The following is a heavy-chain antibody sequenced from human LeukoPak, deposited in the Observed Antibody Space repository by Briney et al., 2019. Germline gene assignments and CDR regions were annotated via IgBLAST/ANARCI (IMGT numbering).Heavy chain of an antibody. D-gene: IGHD4-17*01. CDR1: GFTFSSFN. CDR3: ARGIYGDPVAFDS. CDR2: LKSNGSTA. Sequence: GGSLRLSCAASGFTFSSFNMHWVRQAPGKGLVWVSRLKSNGSTAMYADSVQGRFTISRDNARNTVHLLMSSLTVEDTGVYYCARGIYGDPVAFDSWGQGALITVSS. J-gene: IGHJ4*02. V-gene: IGHV3-74*03.